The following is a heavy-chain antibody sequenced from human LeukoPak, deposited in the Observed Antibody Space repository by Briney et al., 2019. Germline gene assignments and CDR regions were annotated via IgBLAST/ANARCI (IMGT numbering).Heavy chain of an antibody. CDR2: IKQDGSDK. CDR3: ARHSNKYDFDSSGHYRSFDY. D-gene: IGHD3-22*01. Sequence: PGGSVRLSCAASGFTFTFYWMSWVRQAPGKGLEWVASIKQDGSDKYYVGSVKGRFTISRDNSKNSLYLQMNSLRAEDTAFYFCARHSNKYDFDSSGHYRSFDYWGQGTLVSVSS. J-gene: IGHJ4*02. CDR1: GFTFTFYW. V-gene: IGHV3-7*01.